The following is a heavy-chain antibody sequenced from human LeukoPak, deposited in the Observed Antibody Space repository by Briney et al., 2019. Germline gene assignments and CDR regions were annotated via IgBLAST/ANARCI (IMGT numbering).Heavy chain of an antibody. CDR1: GGSFSGSY. V-gene: IGHV4-34*01. J-gene: IGHJ4*02. CDR2: INHSGST. CDR3: ARHVSSTRYSSGWTVRLYYFDY. Sequence: SETLSLTCAVYGGSFSGSYWSWIRQPPGKGLEWIGEINHSGSTNYNPSLKSRVTISVDTSKNQFSLKLSSVTAADTAVYYCARHVSSTRYSSGWTVRLYYFDYWGQGTLVTVSS. D-gene: IGHD6-19*01.